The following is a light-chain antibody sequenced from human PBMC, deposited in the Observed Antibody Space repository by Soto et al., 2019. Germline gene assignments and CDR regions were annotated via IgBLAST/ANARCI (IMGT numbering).Light chain of an antibody. Sequence: DIQMTQSTSTLSASVGDRVTITCRASQSISSWLAWYQQKPGKAPKLLIYDASSLQTGVPSRFSGSGSGTEFTLTISSLQPDDVATYSCHQYNSYPRTFGQGTKVEIK. CDR3: HQYNSYPRT. CDR2: DAS. J-gene: IGKJ1*01. V-gene: IGKV1-5*01. CDR1: QSISSW.